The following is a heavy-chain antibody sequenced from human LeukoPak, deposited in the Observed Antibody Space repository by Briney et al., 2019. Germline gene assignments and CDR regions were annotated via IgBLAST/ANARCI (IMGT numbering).Heavy chain of an antibody. V-gene: IGHV4-38-2*02. CDR1: GYSLSSGYF. J-gene: IGHJ4*02. CDR3: ARAFCVGECFVLHIFFDS. Sequence: PSETLSLTCNVSGYSLSSGYFWGWVRQAPGKGLEWIGSIYQRATVHYNPSLKRRVTISLDTSKNLFSLNLRSMQASDTAVYYCARAFCVGECFVLHIFFDSWGQGTLVTVSS. CDR2: IYQRATV. D-gene: IGHD2-21*01.